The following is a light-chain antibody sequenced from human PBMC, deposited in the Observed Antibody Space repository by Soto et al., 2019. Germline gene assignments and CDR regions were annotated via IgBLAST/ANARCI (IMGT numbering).Light chain of an antibody. CDR3: CSYAGSYTLL. CDR1: SSDVGAYNY. V-gene: IGLV2-11*01. CDR2: DVS. J-gene: IGLJ2*01. Sequence: QARSVSGSPGQSVTISCTGTSSDVGAYNYVSWFQQHPGKAPKLMMSDVSKRPSGVPDRFSGSKSGTTASLTISGLQAEDEADYYCCSYAGSYTLLFGGGTKVTVL.